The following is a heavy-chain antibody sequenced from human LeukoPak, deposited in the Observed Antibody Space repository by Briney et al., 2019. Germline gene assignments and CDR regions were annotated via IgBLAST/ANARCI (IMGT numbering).Heavy chain of an antibody. CDR2: IYYRGST. J-gene: IGHJ2*01. V-gene: IGHV4-59*01. CDR1: GGSMSSYY. Sequence: SETLSLTCTVSGGSMSSYYRSWIRQPPGKGREWIGYIYYRGSTNYNPSRKSRVTISVDTPKNQFSLKLNSVTAADTAVYDCATMLGYCRGGSCYWYFDLWGRGTLVTVSS. CDR3: ATMLGYCRGGSCYWYFDL. D-gene: IGHD2-15*01.